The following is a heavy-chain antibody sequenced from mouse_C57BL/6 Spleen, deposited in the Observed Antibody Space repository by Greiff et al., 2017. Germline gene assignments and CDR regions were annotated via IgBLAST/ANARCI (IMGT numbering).Heavy chain of an antibody. CDR2: IYPSDSET. CDR1: GYTFTSYW. J-gene: IGHJ3*01. CDR3: ARGGPLRGWFAY. V-gene: IGHV1-61*01. Sequence: QVQLQQPGAELVRPGSSVKLSCKASGYTFTSYWMDWVKQRPGQGLEWIGNIYPSDSETHYNQKFKDKATLTVDKSSSTAYMQLSSLTSEDSAVYYCARGGPLRGWFAYWGQGTLVTVSA.